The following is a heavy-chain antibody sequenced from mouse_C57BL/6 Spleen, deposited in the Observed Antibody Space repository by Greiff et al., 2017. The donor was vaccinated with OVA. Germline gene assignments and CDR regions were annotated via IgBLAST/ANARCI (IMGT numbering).Heavy chain of an antibody. Sequence: VQLKESGPGLVKPSQSLSLTCSVPGYSITSGYYWHWIRQFPGNKLEWMGYISYDGSNNYNPSLKNRISITRDTSKNQFFLKLNSVTTEDTATYYCARATYYGSSLYWYFDVWGTGTTVTVSS. V-gene: IGHV3-6*01. CDR2: ISYDGSN. D-gene: IGHD1-1*01. J-gene: IGHJ1*03. CDR3: ARATYYGSSLYWYFDV. CDR1: GYSITSGYY.